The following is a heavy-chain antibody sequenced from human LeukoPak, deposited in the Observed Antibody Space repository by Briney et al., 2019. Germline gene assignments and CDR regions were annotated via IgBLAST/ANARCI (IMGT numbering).Heavy chain of an antibody. CDR2: ISAYNGNT. CDR3: ARELGTSRYGGIGQGDY. Sequence: ASVKVSCKASGYTFTSYGISWVRQAPGQGLEWMGWISAYNGNTNYAQKLQGRVTMTRDMSTSTVYMELSSLRSEDTAVYYCARELGTSRYGGIGQGDYWGQGTLVTVSS. CDR1: GYTFTSYG. D-gene: IGHD4-23*01. J-gene: IGHJ4*02. V-gene: IGHV1-18*01.